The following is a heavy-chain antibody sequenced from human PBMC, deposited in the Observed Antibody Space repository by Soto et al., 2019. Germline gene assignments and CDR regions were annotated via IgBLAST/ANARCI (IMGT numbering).Heavy chain of an antibody. D-gene: IGHD6-13*01. CDR2: ISYNGNDK. CDR1: GFTFSSYG. V-gene: IGHV3-30*18. Sequence: LRLSCAASGFTFSSYGMHWVRQAPGKGLDWVAVISYNGNDKYHADSVKGRFTVSRDNSKNTLYLQMNSLRPEDTAVYHCAKDGDAAAPGYYLDYWSQGNRVNVFS. CDR3: AKDGDAAAPGYYLDY. J-gene: IGHJ4*02.